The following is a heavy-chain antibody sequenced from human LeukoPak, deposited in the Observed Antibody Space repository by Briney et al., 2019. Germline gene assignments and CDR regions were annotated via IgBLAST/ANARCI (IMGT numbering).Heavy chain of an antibody. Sequence: PSETLSLTCSVSGGSIRTYYWSWIRQPAGKGLEWIAQIHTSGSTNFDPSLKSRVSISMDTPNNQFSLMISSVTAADTAIYYCAGRGLSTGWTFDYWGHGTLVTVSS. CDR2: IHTSGST. CDR3: AGRGLSTGWTFDY. J-gene: IGHJ4*01. D-gene: IGHD6-19*01. V-gene: IGHV4-4*07. CDR1: GGSIRTYY.